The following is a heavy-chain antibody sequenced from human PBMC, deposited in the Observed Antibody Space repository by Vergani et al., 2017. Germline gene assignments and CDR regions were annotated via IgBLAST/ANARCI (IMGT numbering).Heavy chain of an antibody. CDR2: IYYSGST. J-gene: IGHJ3*02. CDR3: ATTSTYCSSTSCPFRAFDI. Sequence: QVQLQESGPGLVKPSQTLSLTCTVSGGSISSGDYYWSWIRQPPGKGLEWIGYIYYSGSTNYNPSLKSRVTISVDTSKNQFSLKLSSVTAADTAVYYCATTSTYCSSTSCPFRAFDIWGQGTMVTVSS. V-gene: IGHV4-61*08. D-gene: IGHD2-2*01. CDR1: GGSISSGDYY.